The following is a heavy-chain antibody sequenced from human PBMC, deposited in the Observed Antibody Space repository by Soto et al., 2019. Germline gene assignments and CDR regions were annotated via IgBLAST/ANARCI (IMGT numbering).Heavy chain of an antibody. CDR3: VRDIDPSRFLEWTSIDY. D-gene: IGHD3-3*01. V-gene: IGHV1-18*04. CDR2: ISAYNANT. Sequence: QVQLVQSGGEVKKPGASVKVSCKASGYTVTDYAFTWVRQAPGQGLEWMGWISAYNANTNYAQKLQGRVTMTTDTSTSTAYMELRSLRSDDTAVYYCVRDIDPSRFLEWTSIDYWGQGTLVTVSS. CDR1: GYTVTDYA. J-gene: IGHJ4*02.